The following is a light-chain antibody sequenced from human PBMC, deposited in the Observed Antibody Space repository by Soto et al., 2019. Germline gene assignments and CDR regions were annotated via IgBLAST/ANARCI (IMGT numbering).Light chain of an antibody. CDR2: DAS. CDR1: QSISRS. J-gene: IGKJ2*01. CDR3: HQYSSWPPGT. V-gene: IGKV3-15*01. Sequence: EIVLTQSPAILSVSPGERATLSCRASQSISRSLAWYQQKPCQAPRLLISDASTRATGIPARFSGSGSGTEFTLTIRSLQSEDFALYYCHQYSSWPPGTFGQGTKVEIK.